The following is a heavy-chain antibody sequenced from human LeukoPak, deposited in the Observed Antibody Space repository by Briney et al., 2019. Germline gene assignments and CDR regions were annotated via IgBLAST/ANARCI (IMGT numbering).Heavy chain of an antibody. Sequence: SETLSLTCTVSGYSISSGYYWGWIRQPPGKGLEWIGSIYHSGSTYYNPSLKSRVTISVDTSKNQFSLKLSSVTAADTAVYYCARRPCYYDSSGYRDYWGQGTLVTVSS. J-gene: IGHJ4*02. CDR1: GYSISSGYY. V-gene: IGHV4-38-2*02. D-gene: IGHD3-22*01. CDR3: ARRPCYYDSSGYRDY. CDR2: IYHSGST.